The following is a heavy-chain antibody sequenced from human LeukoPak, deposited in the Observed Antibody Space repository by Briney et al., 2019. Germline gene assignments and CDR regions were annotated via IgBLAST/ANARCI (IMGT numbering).Heavy chain of an antibody. CDR2: ISHDGMNA. J-gene: IGHJ5*02. Sequence: GGSLRLSCAASGLHFSGTAMSWVRQAPGKGLEWVSAISHDGMNAYYADSVKGRFTISRDNSKKSVSLEMSSLTAADTGVYSGATAGAQYSSGPECDPRGQGALVTVSP. V-gene: IGHV3-23*01. CDR3: ATAGAQYSSGPECDP. D-gene: IGHD6-19*01. CDR1: GLHFSGTA.